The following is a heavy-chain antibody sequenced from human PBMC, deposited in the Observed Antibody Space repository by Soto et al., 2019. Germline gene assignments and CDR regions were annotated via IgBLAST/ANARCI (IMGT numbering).Heavy chain of an antibody. D-gene: IGHD6-13*01. V-gene: IGHV3-72*01. CDR1: GFTFSDHY. J-gene: IGHJ4*01. CDR3: TRDIRLAPGTLDY. Sequence: GGSLRLSCAASGFTFSDHYMDWVRQAPGKGLEWVGRIRNKANRYTTEYAASVKGRFTISRDDSRNSLYLQMNSLQTEDTAVYYCTRDIRLAPGTLDYWGQGALVTVSS. CDR2: IRNKANRYTT.